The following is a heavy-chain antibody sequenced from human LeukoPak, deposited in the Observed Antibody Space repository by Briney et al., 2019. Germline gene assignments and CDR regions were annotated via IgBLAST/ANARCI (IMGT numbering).Heavy chain of an antibody. V-gene: IGHV3-21*01. J-gene: IGHJ4*02. CDR2: ISSSSSYI. D-gene: IGHD4-23*01. CDR1: GFTFSSYS. CDR3: AREHEYDGGSFDY. Sequence: GGSLRLFCAASGFTFSSYSMNWVRQAPGKGLEWVSSISSSSSYIYYADSVKGRFTISRDNAKNSLYLQMNSLRAEDTAVYYCAREHEYDGGSFDYWGQGTLVTVSS.